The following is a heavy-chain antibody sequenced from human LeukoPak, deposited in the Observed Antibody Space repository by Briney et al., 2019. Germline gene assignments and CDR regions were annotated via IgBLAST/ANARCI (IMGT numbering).Heavy chain of an antibody. CDR2: IYYSGST. CDR3: ARWPSGYNYGLFDC. D-gene: IGHD5-18*01. Sequence: KPSETLSLTCTVSGGSIGSDYWSWIRQSPVKGLEWIGYIYYSGSTNYNPSLKSRVTIPVDTSKNQFSLKLSSVTAADTAVYYCARWPSGYNYGLFDCWGQGALVTVSS. V-gene: IGHV4-59*08. CDR1: GGSIGSDY. J-gene: IGHJ4*02.